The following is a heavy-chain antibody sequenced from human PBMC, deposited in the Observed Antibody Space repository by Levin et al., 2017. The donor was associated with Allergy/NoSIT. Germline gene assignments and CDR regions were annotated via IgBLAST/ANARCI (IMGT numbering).Heavy chain of an antibody. Sequence: SCAASGFTFSSYAMHWVRQAPGKGLEWVAVISYDGSNKYYADSVKGRFTISRDNSKNTLYLQMNSLRAEDTAVYYCARAYYDSSGYYSPFDYWGQGTLVTVSS. CDR3: ARAYYDSSGYYSPFDY. CDR2: ISYDGSNK. J-gene: IGHJ4*02. CDR1: GFTFSSYA. D-gene: IGHD3-22*01. V-gene: IGHV3-30*04.